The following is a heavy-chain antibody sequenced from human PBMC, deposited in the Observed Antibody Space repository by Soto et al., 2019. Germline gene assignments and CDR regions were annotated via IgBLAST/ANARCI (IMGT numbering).Heavy chain of an antibody. CDR3: AKTDILLYPDL. J-gene: IGHJ4*02. D-gene: IGHD3-10*01. V-gene: IGHV3-11*01. CDR2: ISSSGNSDSTI. Sequence: GGSLRLSCEASGFSFSEYYMSWLRQAPGKGLEWVSYISSSGNSDSTIDYAASVKGRFTISRDNAKNSLYLQRNSLRADVTAVYYCAKTDILLYPDLWGQGTLVTV. CDR1: GFSFSEYY.